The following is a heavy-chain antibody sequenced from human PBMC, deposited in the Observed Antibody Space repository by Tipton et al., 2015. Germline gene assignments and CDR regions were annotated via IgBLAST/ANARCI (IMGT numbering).Heavy chain of an antibody. J-gene: IGHJ4*02. CDR2: IRQDGSEK. Sequence: SLRLSCVASGFTFSEYSMSWVRQAPGKGLEWVANIRQDGSEKYYVDSVKGRVTISRDNAKNSLYLQMNSLRAEDTALYYCAKAGPHDYGDYPVGQNHYYSDYWGQGTLVTVSS. CDR3: AKAGPHDYGDYPVGQNHYYSDY. V-gene: IGHV3-7*05. D-gene: IGHD4-17*01. CDR1: GFTFSEYS.